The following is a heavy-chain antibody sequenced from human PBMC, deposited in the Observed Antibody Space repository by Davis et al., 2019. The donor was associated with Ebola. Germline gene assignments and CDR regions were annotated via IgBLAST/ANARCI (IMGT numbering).Heavy chain of an antibody. Sequence: GGSLRLSCSASGFVFSSYVMHWVRQAPGKGLEYVSAIDTNGIDTYYADSVKGRFTISRDNAKNSLYLQMNSLRAEDTAVYNCARAGPRDSGSFHDAFDIWGQGTMVTVSS. CDR2: IDTNGIDT. CDR3: ARAGPRDSGSFHDAFDI. CDR1: GFVFSSYV. D-gene: IGHD1-26*01. V-gene: IGHV3-64*04. J-gene: IGHJ3*02.